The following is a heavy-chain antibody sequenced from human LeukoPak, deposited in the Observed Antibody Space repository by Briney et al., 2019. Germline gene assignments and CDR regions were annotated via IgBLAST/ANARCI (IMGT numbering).Heavy chain of an antibody. CDR3: ARAPRGFCSGGSCFDF. D-gene: IGHD2-15*01. J-gene: IGHJ4*02. V-gene: IGHV1-2*02. CDR1: GYTFTGYY. Sequence: ASVKVSCKTSGYTFTGYYIHWVRQAPGQGLEWMGWIDPNSGGSNSAQKFQGRVTMTRDTSISTAYMELSRLRSDDTAVYYCARAPRGFCSGGSCFDFWGQGTLVTVSS. CDR2: IDPNSGGS.